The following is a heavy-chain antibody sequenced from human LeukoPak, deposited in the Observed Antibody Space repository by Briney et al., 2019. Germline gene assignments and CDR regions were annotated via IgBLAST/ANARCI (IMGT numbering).Heavy chain of an antibody. V-gene: IGHV3-30*02. Sequence: GRTLRLSCAASGFTFSSYGMYWVRQAPGKGLEWVAFIRTDGSDKYYADSVKGRFTSLRDNSKNTLHLQMNSLRAEDTAVYYCAKDDSRSWSTFDYWGQGTLVTVSS. D-gene: IGHD6-13*01. CDR3: AKDDSRSWSTFDY. CDR1: GFTFSSYG. J-gene: IGHJ4*02. CDR2: IRTDGSDK.